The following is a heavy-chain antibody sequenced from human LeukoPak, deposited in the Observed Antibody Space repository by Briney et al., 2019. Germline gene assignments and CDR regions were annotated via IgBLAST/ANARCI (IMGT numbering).Heavy chain of an antibody. Sequence: GASVKVSCKASGGTFSSYAISWVRQAPGQGLEWMGGIIPIFGTANYAQKFQGRVTITADESTSTAYMELSSLRSEDTAVYYCAREPNPYCSSTSCLQSYWPPYYYYGMDVWGQGTTVTVSS. CDR2: IIPIFGTA. CDR3: AREPNPYCSSTSCLQSYWPPYYYYGMDV. CDR1: GGTFSSYA. V-gene: IGHV1-69*13. D-gene: IGHD2-2*01. J-gene: IGHJ6*02.